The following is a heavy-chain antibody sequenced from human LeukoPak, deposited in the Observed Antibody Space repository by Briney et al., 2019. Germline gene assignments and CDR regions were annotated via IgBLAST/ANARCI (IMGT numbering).Heavy chain of an antibody. V-gene: IGHV3-23*01. CDR1: GFTFSSYA. Sequence: PGGSLRLSCAASGFTFSSYAMSWVRQAPGKGLEWVSAISGSGGSTYYADSVKGRFTISRDNSKNTLYLQMNSLRAEDTAVYYCAKAGGDGGSYFPSSFFDYWGQGTLVTVSS. J-gene: IGHJ4*02. D-gene: IGHD1-26*01. CDR2: ISGSGGST. CDR3: AKAGGDGGSYFPSSFFDY.